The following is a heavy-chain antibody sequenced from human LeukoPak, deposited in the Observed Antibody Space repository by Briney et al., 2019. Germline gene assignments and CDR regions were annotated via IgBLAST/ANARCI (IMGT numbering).Heavy chain of an antibody. CDR2: IYSIGST. V-gene: IGHV3-66*03. D-gene: IGHD3-9*01. Sequence: GGSLRLSCAASGFSVSSSFMSWVRQAPGKGLEWVSVIYSIGSTFYADSVKGRFTISRDNSKNTLYLQMNSLRAEDTAVFYCARQDELITYYDILTGYWGGDYYYGMDVWGQGTTVTVSS. J-gene: IGHJ6*02. CDR3: ARQDELITYYDILTGYWGGDYYYGMDV. CDR1: GFSVSSSF.